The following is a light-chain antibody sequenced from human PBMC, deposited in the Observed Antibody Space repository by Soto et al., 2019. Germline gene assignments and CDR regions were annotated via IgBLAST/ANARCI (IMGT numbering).Light chain of an antibody. V-gene: IGLV2-14*01. CDR2: DVN. Sequence: QSALTQPASVSGSPGQSITISCTGSSSDIGAHNYVSWYQQYPGKAPTLIIYDVNSRPSGVSSRFSGSKSANTASLTISGLQPEDEADYYCASCSTSALVFGGGTKVTVL. CDR3: ASCSTSALV. CDR1: SSDIGAHNY. J-gene: IGLJ3*02.